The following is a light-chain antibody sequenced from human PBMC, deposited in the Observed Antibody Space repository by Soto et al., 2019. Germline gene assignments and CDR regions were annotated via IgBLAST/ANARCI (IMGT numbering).Light chain of an antibody. CDR2: LNSDGSH. Sequence: QSVLTQSPSASASLGASVKLTCTLSSGHSSYAIAWHQPQPEKGPRYLMKLNSDGSHSKGDGIPDRFSGSSSGAERYLTISSLQSEDEADYYCQTWGTGIHVVFGGGTKLAV. V-gene: IGLV4-69*01. CDR1: SGHSSYA. CDR3: QTWGTGIHVV. J-gene: IGLJ2*01.